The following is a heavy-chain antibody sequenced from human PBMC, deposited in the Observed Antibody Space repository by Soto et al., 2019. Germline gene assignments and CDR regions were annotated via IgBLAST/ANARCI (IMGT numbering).Heavy chain of an antibody. V-gene: IGHV3-23*01. CDR3: AIHGYCSGGSCYFGYYYYYMDV. D-gene: IGHD2-15*01. J-gene: IGHJ6*03. CDR1: GFTFSSDC. CDR2: ISGSGGST. Sequence: GGSLRLSCAASGFTFSSDCMSWVRQAPGKGLEWVSAISGSGGSTYYADSVEGRFTISRDNSKNTLYLQMNSLRAEDTAVYYCAIHGYCSGGSCYFGYYYYYMDVWGKGTTVTVSS.